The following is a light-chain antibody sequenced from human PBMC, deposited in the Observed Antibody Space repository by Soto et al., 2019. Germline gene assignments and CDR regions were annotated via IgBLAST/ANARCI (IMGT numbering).Light chain of an antibody. J-gene: IGKJ2*01. CDR1: QIISSY. V-gene: IGKV1-39*01. CDR2: AEY. CDR3: QQRYSTPLYT. Sequence: DIQMTQSPSSLSSSVGDRVTITCQASQIISSYLNWYQQKPGKAPKLLIYAEYSLQSGVTLSFSGCGAGTDFTLTISSLQPEEFATYYCQQRYSTPLYTFGHGTRLQI.